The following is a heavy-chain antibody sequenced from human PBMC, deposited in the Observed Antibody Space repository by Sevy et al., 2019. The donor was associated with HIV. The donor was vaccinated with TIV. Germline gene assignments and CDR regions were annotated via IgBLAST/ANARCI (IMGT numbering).Heavy chain of an antibody. J-gene: IGHJ4*02. CDR1: GGTFSSYA. CDR2: IIPIFGTA. D-gene: IGHD1-1*01. V-gene: IGHV1-69*13. Sequence: ASVKVSCKASGGTFSSYAISWVRQAPGQGLEWMGRIIPIFGTANYAQKFQGRVTITADESTSTAYMELSSLRSEDTAVYYCARTFAHYMGTFVYWGQGTLVTVSS. CDR3: ARTFAHYMGTFVY.